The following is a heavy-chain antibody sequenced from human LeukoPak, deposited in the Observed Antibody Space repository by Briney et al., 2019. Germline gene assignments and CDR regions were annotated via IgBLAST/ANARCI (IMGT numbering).Heavy chain of an antibody. CDR3: ARAGDRLLWFGELWSGEGDY. Sequence: GASVKVSCKASGYTFTSYGISWVRQAPGQGLEWMGWISAYNGNTNYAQKLQGRVTMTTDTSTSTAYMELRSLRSDDTAVYYCARAGDRLLWFGELWSGEGDYWGQGTLVTVSS. J-gene: IGHJ4*02. V-gene: IGHV1-18*01. CDR2: ISAYNGNT. CDR1: GYTFTSYG. D-gene: IGHD3-10*01.